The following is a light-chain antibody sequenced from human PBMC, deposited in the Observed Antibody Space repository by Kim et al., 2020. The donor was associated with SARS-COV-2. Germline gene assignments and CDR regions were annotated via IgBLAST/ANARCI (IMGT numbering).Light chain of an antibody. Sequence: SPGERVTPSCRASQSVRNNLAWYQQRPGQAPRLLIYGASTRATDISARFSGSGSGTEFTLTIRSLQSEDLAVYYCQQYNDWPLITFGGGTKVDIK. CDR3: QQYNDWPLIT. CDR2: GAS. V-gene: IGKV3-15*01. J-gene: IGKJ4*01. CDR1: QSVRNN.